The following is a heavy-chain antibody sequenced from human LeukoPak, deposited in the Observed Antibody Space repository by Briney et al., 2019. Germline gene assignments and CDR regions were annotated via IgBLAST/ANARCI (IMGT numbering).Heavy chain of an antibody. Sequence: GRSLRLSCAASGLTFSSYAMHWVRQAPGKGLEWVAVISYDGSNKYYADSVKGRFTISRDNSKNTLYLQMNSLRAEDTAVYYCARVAVAAAFDYWGQGTLVTVSS. CDR3: ARVAVAAAFDY. CDR1: GLTFSSYA. V-gene: IGHV3-30-3*01. D-gene: IGHD6-19*01. J-gene: IGHJ4*02. CDR2: ISYDGSNK.